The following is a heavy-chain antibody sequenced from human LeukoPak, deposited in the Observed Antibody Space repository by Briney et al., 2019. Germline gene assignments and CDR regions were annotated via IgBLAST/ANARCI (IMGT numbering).Heavy chain of an antibody. D-gene: IGHD6-13*01. V-gene: IGHV3-23*01. CDR2: ISGNGYST. CDR1: GFTFSSDD. Sequence: GSLRLSCAASGFTFSSDDMNWVRQAPGKGLEWVSGISGNGYSTYYADSVKGRFTISRDNSKNTLYLQMNSLRAEDTAIYYCAKGLAAAGTRPFDYWGQGTLVTVSS. CDR3: AKGLAAAGTRPFDY. J-gene: IGHJ4*02.